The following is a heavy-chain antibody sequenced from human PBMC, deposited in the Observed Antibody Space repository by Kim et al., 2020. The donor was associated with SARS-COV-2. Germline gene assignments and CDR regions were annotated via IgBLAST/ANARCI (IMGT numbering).Heavy chain of an antibody. D-gene: IGHD3-10*01. V-gene: IGHV3-30*18. CDR1: GFTFSSYG. J-gene: IGHJ3*01. CDR3: PKDYGLWAFDF. CDR2: ISYDGSNK. Sequence: GGSLRLSCAASGFTFSSYGMHWVRQAPGKGLEWVAVISYDGSNKYYADSVKGRFTISRDNSKNTLYLQMNSLRVEDTAVYYCPKDYGLWAFDFWGQGTMVAVSS.